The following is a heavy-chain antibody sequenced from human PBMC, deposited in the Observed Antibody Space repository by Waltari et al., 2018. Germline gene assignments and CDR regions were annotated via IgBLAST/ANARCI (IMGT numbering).Heavy chain of an antibody. CDR2: INAGNGNT. CDR1: GYTFTSYA. Sequence: NKPGASAKVSCKASGYTFTSYAMHWLRPAPGQRLEWMRWINAGNGNTKYSQKFQGRVTITRDTSASTAYMELSSLRSEDTAVYYCARPIREVTPGGWFDPWGQG. J-gene: IGHJ5*02. CDR3: ARPIREVTPGGWFDP. D-gene: IGHD4-4*01. V-gene: IGHV1-3*01.